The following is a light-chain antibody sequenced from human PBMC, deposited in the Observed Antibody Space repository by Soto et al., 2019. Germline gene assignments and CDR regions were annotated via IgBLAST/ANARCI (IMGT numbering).Light chain of an antibody. Sequence: EIVLTQSPATLSSSPGERATLSCRASQTVNSRLAWYQHKPGQAPRLLIYHTSNRATGIPDRFSGSGSGTDFTLTISRLEPEDFAVYYCQQYGSSPGTFGQGTKVDIK. CDR3: QQYGSSPGT. V-gene: IGKV3-20*01. J-gene: IGKJ1*01. CDR2: HTS. CDR1: QTVNSR.